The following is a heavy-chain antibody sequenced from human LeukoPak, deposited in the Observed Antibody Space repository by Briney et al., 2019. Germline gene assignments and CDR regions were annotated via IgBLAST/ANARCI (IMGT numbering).Heavy chain of an antibody. CDR1: GFAFSGYG. CDR3: ARDNYCSSTDCYNFDY. D-gene: IGHD2-2*02. V-gene: IGHV3-33*01. CDR2: IWYDGSNK. J-gene: IGHJ4*02. Sequence: GGSLRLSCAASGFAFSGYGMHWVRQAPGKGLEWVAAIWYDGSNKYYEDSVKGRFTISRDPSTNTLYLQMNSLRVDDTAVYYCARDNYCSSTDCYNFDYWGQGTLVTVSS.